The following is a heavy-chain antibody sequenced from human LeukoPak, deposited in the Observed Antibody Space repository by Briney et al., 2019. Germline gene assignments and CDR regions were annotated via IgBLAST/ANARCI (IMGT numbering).Heavy chain of an antibody. CDR3: ARSHYDSSGYYNGSNYFDY. D-gene: IGHD3-22*01. J-gene: IGHJ4*02. CDR2: INHSGST. V-gene: IGHV4-34*01. Sequence: SETLSLTCAVYGGSFSGYYWSWIRQPPGKGLEWIGEINHSGSTNYNPSLKSRVTISVDTSKNQFSLKLSSVTAADTAVYYCARSHYDSSGYYNGSNYFDYWGQGTLVTVSS. CDR1: GGSFSGYY.